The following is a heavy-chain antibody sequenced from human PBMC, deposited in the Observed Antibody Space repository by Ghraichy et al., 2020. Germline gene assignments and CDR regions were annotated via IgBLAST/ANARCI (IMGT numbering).Heavy chain of an antibody. CDR3: ARHPVTVTTFFDY. D-gene: IGHD4-17*01. J-gene: IGHJ4*02. CDR2: IYSSGST. CDR1: GGSISSGSYY. Sequence: ETLSLTCTVSGGSISSGSYYWGWIRQPPGKGLEWIGSIYSSGSTHYNPPLKSRVTISGDTSKNQFSLKLSSVTAADTAVYYCARHPVTVTTFFDYWGQGTLVTVSS. V-gene: IGHV4-39*01.